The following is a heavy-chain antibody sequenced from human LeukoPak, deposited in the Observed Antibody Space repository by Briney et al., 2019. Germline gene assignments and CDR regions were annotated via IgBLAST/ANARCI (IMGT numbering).Heavy chain of an antibody. J-gene: IGHJ4*02. CDR1: GLSFSNYW. CDR2: TNLHGTTV. CDR3: ASGYTYVRLGDH. V-gene: IGHV3-74*01. Sequence: PGGSLRLSCAVSGLSFSNYWMQWVRQAPGKGLVWVARTNLHGTTVDYADSVKGRFTISRDNAKNTLFLQMNSLRAEDTAVYYCASGYTYVRLGDHWGQGTLVTVSS. D-gene: IGHD5-18*01.